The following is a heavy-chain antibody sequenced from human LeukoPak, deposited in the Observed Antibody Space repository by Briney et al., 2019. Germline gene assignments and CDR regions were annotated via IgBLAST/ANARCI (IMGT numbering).Heavy chain of an antibody. CDR1: GFTFSSYA. J-gene: IGHJ6*03. V-gene: IGHV3-23*01. CDR3: AKDPDVWYLNYYMDV. D-gene: IGHD4-23*01. Sequence: PGGSLRLSCAASGFTFSSYAMSWVRQSPGKGLEWVSAISGSGGNTHYADSVKGRFTISRDNSKNTLYLQMNSLRAEDTAVYYCAKDPDVWYLNYYMDVWGKGTTVTVSS. CDR2: ISGSGGNT.